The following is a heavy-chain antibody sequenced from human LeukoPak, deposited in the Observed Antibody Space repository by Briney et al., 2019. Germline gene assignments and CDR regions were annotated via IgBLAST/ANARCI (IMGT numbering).Heavy chain of an antibody. CDR2: MNPNTGNT. CDR3: ARGWGDKGFDP. V-gene: IGHV1-8*02. J-gene: IGHJ5*02. D-gene: IGHD2-21*02. Sequence: ASVKVSCKASDYTFTSYGISWVRQAPGQGLEWMGWMNPNTGNTGYAQKFQGRVTMTTNTSITTAYMEVSSLRSEDTAVYYCARGWGDKGFDPWGQGTLVTVSS. CDR1: DYTFTSYG.